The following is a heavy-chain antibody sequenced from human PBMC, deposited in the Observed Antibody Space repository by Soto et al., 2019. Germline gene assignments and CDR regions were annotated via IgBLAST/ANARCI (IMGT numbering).Heavy chain of an antibody. V-gene: IGHV4-39*01. CDR2: VYYTGST. J-gene: IGHJ4*02. CDR3: ARVPPVIAAAGTRLDNFDY. CDR1: GDSISSSSYY. D-gene: IGHD6-13*01. Sequence: SETLSLTCTVSGDSISSSSYYWGWIRQPPGKGLEWIGSVYYTGSTYYSPSLKSRVTISVDTSKNQFSLKLSSVTAADTAVYYCARVPPVIAAAGTRLDNFDYWGQGTLVTVSS.